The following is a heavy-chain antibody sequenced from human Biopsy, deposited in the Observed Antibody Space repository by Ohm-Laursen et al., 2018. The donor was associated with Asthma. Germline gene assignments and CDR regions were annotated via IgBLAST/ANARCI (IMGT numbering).Heavy chain of an antibody. CDR2: IIPIFGTA. V-gene: IGHV1-69*13. CDR3: ARSSHINWGGYFDY. CDR1: GDTLTERS. J-gene: IGHJ4*02. D-gene: IGHD7-27*01. Sequence: SVKVSCKVSGDTLTERSIHWVRQAPGKGLEWMGGIIPIFGTANYAQKFQGRVTITADESTSTAYMELSSLRSEDTAVYYCARSSHINWGGYFDYWGQGTLVTVSS.